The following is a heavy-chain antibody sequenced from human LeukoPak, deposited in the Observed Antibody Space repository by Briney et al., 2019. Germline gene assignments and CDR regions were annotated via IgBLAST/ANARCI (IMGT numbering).Heavy chain of an antibody. CDR3: ASGEDYYDSSAPRAPY. V-gene: IGHV3-30-3*01. D-gene: IGHD3-22*01. Sequence: GGSLRLSCAASGFTFSSYSMPWVRQAPGKGLEWVAVISYDGSNKYYADSVKGRFTISRVNSKNTVYLQMNSLRPEDTAVYYCASGEDYYDSSAPRAPYWGQGTLVTVSS. CDR1: GFTFSSYS. J-gene: IGHJ4*02. CDR2: ISYDGSNK.